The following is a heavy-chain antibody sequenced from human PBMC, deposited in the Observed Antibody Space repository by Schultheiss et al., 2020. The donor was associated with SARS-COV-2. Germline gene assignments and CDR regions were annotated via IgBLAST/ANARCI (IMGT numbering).Heavy chain of an antibody. V-gene: IGHV1-8*01. D-gene: IGHD6-25*01. CDR3: ARERIPQRRPYYYYYMDV. CDR1: GYTFTSYD. Sequence: ASVKVSCKASGYTFTSYDINWVRQATGQGLEWMGWMNPNSGNTGYAQKFQGRVTMTRNTSISTAYMELSRLRSDDTAVYYCARERIPQRRPYYYYYMDVWGKGTTVTVSS. J-gene: IGHJ6*03. CDR2: MNPNSGNT.